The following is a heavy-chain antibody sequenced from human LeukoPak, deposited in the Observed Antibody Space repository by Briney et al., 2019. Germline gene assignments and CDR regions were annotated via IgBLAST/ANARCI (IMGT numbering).Heavy chain of an antibody. CDR1: GGSFSGYY. J-gene: IGHJ4*02. D-gene: IGHD3-3*01. V-gene: IGHV4-34*01. Sequence: SETLSLTCAVYGGSFSGYYWSWIRQPPGKGLEWIGEINHSGSTNYNPSLKSRVTISVDTSKNQFSLKLSSVTAADTAVYYCARGRNYDFWSGYYVLTYFDYWGQGTLVTVSS. CDR3: ARGRNYDFWSGYYVLTYFDY. CDR2: INHSGST.